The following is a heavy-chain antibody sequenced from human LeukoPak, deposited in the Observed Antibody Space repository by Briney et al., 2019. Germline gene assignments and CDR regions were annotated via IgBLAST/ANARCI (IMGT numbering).Heavy chain of an antibody. D-gene: IGHD3-16*01. CDR3: ARGQGGNLYPFYYYYYMDV. CDR2: ISVDKGNT. Sequence: ASVKVSCKASGYTFTSYGISCVRQAPGQGLEWMGWISVDKGNTNYAQNYQGRVTMTTDTSTRTAYMDLRSLRSDDTAVYYCARGQGGNLYPFYYYYYMDVWGKGTTVTVSS. J-gene: IGHJ6*03. CDR1: GYTFTSYG. V-gene: IGHV1-18*01.